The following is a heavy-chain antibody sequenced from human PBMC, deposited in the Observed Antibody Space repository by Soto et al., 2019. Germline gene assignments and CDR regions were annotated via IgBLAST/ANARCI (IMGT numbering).Heavy chain of an antibody. Sequence: ASVKVSCKASGYTFTSYYMHWVRQAPGQGLEWMGIINPSGGSTSYAQKFQGRVTMTRDTSTSTVYMEMSSLRSEDTAVYYCARVAHYYDSSGYYRDWGQGTLVTVSS. D-gene: IGHD3-22*01. V-gene: IGHV1-46*03. J-gene: IGHJ4*02. CDR3: ARVAHYYDSSGYYRD. CDR1: GYTFTSYY. CDR2: INPSGGST.